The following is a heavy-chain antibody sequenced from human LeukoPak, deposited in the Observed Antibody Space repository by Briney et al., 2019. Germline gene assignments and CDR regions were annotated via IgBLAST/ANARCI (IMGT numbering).Heavy chain of an antibody. CDR2: IRYDGTNQ. D-gene: IGHD3-22*01. J-gene: IGHJ6*03. Sequence: GGSLRLSCAASGFTFNYYGMHWVRQAPGKGLEWVAFIRYDGTNQYYADSVKGRFTISRDNSKNTLYLQMNSLRAEDTAVYYCAKRDSSGYSYYMDVWGKGTTVTISS. CDR1: GFTFNYYG. CDR3: AKRDSSGYSYYMDV. V-gene: IGHV3-30*02.